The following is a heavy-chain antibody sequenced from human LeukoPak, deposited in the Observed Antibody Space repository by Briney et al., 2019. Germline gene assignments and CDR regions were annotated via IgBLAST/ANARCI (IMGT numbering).Heavy chain of an antibody. CDR3: ARGPHRIAARLDY. J-gene: IGHJ4*02. D-gene: IGHD6-6*01. CDR2: IYYSGSA. V-gene: IGHV4-59*12. Sequence: SETLSLTCTVSGGSISSYYWSWIRQPPGKGLEWIGYIYYSGSANYNPSLKSRVTISVDTSKNQFSLKLSSVTAADTAVYYCARGPHRIAARLDYWGQGTLVTVSS. CDR1: GGSISSYY.